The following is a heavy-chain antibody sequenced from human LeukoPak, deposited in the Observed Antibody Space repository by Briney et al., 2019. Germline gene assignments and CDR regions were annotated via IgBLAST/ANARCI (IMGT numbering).Heavy chain of an antibody. CDR2: ISGSGGST. CDR3: AKDKVTSPPPLKWELRVGSDY. Sequence: TGGSLRLSCAASGFTFSSYAMSWVRQAPGKGLEWVSAISGSGGSTYYADSVKGRFTISRDNSKNTLYLQMNSLRAEDTAVYYCAKDKVTSPPPLKWELRVGSDYWGQGTLVTVSS. V-gene: IGHV3-23*01. D-gene: IGHD1-26*01. J-gene: IGHJ4*02. CDR1: GFTFSSYA.